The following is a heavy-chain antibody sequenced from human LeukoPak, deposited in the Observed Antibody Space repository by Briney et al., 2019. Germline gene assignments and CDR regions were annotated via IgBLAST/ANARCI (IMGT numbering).Heavy chain of an antibody. CDR3: ARDRRGRLGLSLMYYYYGMDV. CDR1: GYTFTSYY. D-gene: IGHD3-16*01. CDR2: INTSGGST. V-gene: IGHV1-46*01. Sequence: ASVRVSCKASGYTFTSYYMHWVRQAPGQGVEWMGIINTSGGSTSYAQKFQGRVTMTRDTSTSTVYMELSSLRSEDTAVYYCARDRRGRLGLSLMYYYYGMDVWGQGTTVTVSS. J-gene: IGHJ6*02.